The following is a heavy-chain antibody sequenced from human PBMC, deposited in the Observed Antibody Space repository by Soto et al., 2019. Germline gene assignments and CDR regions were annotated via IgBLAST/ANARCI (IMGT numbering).Heavy chain of an antibody. J-gene: IGHJ4*02. CDR1: GFTFSSYA. CDR3: AKASYSSGWENEYYFDY. CDR2: ISGSGGST. D-gene: IGHD6-19*01. Sequence: GGSLRLSCAASGFTFSSYAMSWVRQAPGKGLEWVSAISGSGGSTYYADSVKGRFTISRDNSKNTLYLQMNSLRAEDTAVYYCAKASYSSGWENEYYFDYWGQGTLVTVSS. V-gene: IGHV3-23*01.